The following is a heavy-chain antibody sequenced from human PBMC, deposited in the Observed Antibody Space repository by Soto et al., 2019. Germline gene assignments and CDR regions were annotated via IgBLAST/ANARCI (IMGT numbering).Heavy chain of an antibody. V-gene: IGHV5-51*01. Sequence: PGESLKISCKGSGYSFTRYWIAWVRQMPGKGLEWMGIIYPGDPDSRYSPSFQGQVTISVDKSISTAYLQGNSLKDSDTAVYYCARQPVMYSSSWPEYYFDYWGQGTLVTVSS. CDR1: GYSFTRYW. CDR3: ARQPVMYSSSWPEYYFDY. J-gene: IGHJ4*02. D-gene: IGHD6-13*01. CDR2: IYPGDPDS.